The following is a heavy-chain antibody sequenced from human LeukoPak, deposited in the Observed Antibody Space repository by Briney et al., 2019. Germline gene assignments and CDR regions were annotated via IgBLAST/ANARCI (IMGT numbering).Heavy chain of an antibody. Sequence: SETLSLTCTVSGGSISSYYWSWIRQPPGKGLEWIGYIYYSGSTNYNPSLKSRVTISVDTSKNQFSLKLSSVTAADTAVYYCARHRGQSRYYDFWSGYEAYSYYYGMDVWGQGTTVTVSS. CDR2: IYYSGST. D-gene: IGHD3-3*01. CDR3: ARHRGQSRYYDFWSGYEAYSYYYGMDV. J-gene: IGHJ6*02. V-gene: IGHV4-59*08. CDR1: GGSISSYY.